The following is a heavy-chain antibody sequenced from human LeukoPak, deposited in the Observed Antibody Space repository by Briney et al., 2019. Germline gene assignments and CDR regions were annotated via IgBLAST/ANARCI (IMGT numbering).Heavy chain of an antibody. V-gene: IGHV4-39*01. CDR2: IYYSGST. J-gene: IGHJ4*02. CDR1: GGSISSSSYY. CDR3: AMKGYYFDY. Sequence: SETLSLTCTVSGGSISSSSYYWGWIRQPPGKGLEWIGSIYYSGSTYYNPSLKSRVTISVDTSKNQFSLKLSSVTAADTAVYYCAMKGYYFDYWGQGTLVTVSS.